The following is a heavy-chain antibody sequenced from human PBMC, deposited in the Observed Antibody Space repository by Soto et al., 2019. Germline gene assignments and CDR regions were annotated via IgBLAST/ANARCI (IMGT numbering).Heavy chain of an antibody. CDR2: IIPIFGTA. Sequence: SSVKVSCKASGGTFSSYAISWVRQAPGQGLEWMGGIIPIFGTANYAQKFQRRVTITADESTSTAYMELSRLRSEDTAVYYCARGEAARPHYYRMAVRGQATTVAVS. D-gene: IGHD6-6*01. CDR3: ARGEAARPHYYRMAV. J-gene: IGHJ6*02. CDR1: GGTFSSYA. V-gene: IGHV1-69*13.